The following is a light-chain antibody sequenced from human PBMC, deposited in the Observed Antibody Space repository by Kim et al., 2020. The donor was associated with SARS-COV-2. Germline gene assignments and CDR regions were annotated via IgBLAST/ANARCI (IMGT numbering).Light chain of an antibody. Sequence: PGGRATLSCRASQNINNYLAWYQHKPGQSPRLLVFAASIRAPGIPARFSGSGSGTDFTLTISSVEPVDFAVYFCQQRLPWITFGPGTRLEIK. CDR2: AAS. CDR3: QQRLPWIT. V-gene: IGKV3-11*01. CDR1: QNINNY. J-gene: IGKJ5*01.